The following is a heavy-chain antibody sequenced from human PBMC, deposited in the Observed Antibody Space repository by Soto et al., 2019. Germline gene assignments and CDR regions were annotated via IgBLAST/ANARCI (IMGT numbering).Heavy chain of an antibody. Sequence: QVQLVQSGAEEKKPGASVKVSCKASGHTFTSDAMHWVRQAPGQRLEWMGWINAGNGNTKYSQKLQGRVTITRDTSASTAYMELSSLRSEDTAVYYCARSIVVVTALDYWGQGTLVTVSS. CDR2: INAGNGNT. CDR3: ARSIVVVTALDY. D-gene: IGHD2-21*02. V-gene: IGHV1-3*05. CDR1: GHTFTSDA. J-gene: IGHJ4*02.